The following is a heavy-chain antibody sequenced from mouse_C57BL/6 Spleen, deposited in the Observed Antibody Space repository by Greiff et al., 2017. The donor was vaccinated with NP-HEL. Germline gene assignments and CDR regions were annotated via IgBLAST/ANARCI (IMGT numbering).Heavy chain of an antibody. D-gene: IGHD1-1*01. V-gene: IGHV1-55*01. CDR2: IYPGSGST. Sequence: QVQLQQPGAELVKPGASVKMSCKASGYTFTSYWITWVKQRPGQGLEWIGDIYPGSGSTNYNEKFKSKATLTVDTSSSTAYMQLSSLTSEDAAVYYCARESITTVVATSDYWGQGTTLTVSS. J-gene: IGHJ2*01. CDR1: GYTFTSYW. CDR3: ARESITTVVATSDY.